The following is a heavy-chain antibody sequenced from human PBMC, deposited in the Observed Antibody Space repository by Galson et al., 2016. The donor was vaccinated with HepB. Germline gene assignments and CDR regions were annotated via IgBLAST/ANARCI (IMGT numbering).Heavy chain of an antibody. CDR3: AKYDPHYYDSSGSY. J-gene: IGHJ4*02. CDR2: ISDTGAKT. CDR1: GFMFSTYG. Sequence: SLRLSCAASGFMFSTYGMSWVRQAPGKGLEWVSRISDTGAKTYYADSVRGRFTISRDNSKKILYLQMNSLRTEDTAIYYCAKYDPHYYDSSGSYWGQGTLVTVSS. V-gene: IGHV3-23*01. D-gene: IGHD3-22*01.